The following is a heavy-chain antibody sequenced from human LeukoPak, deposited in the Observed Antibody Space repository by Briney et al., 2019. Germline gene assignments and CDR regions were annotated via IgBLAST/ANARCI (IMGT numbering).Heavy chain of an antibody. D-gene: IGHD6-19*01. J-gene: IGHJ5*02. Sequence: SVKVSCKASGGTFSSYAISWVRQAPGQGLEWMGGIIPIFGTANYAQKFQGRVTITADESTSTAYMELSGLRSEHTAVYYCARVVRDSSGWYTDNNWFDPWGQGTLVTVSS. CDR3: ARVVRDSSGWYTDNNWFDP. CDR2: IIPIFGTA. CDR1: GGTFSSYA. V-gene: IGHV1-69*01.